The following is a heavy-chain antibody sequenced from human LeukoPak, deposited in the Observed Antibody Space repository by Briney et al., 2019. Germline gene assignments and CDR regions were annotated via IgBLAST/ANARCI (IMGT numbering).Heavy chain of an antibody. CDR1: GGSISSSSYY. V-gene: IGHV4-39*01. CDR2: IYYSGST. CDR3: ARGYCSGGSCYDY. D-gene: IGHD2-15*01. J-gene: IGHJ4*02. Sequence: SETLSLTCTVSGGSISSSSYYWGWIRQPPGKGLEWIGSIYYSGSTYYNPSLKSRVTISVDTSESQFSLKLSSVTATDTAVYYCARGYCSGGSCYDYWGQGTLVTVSP.